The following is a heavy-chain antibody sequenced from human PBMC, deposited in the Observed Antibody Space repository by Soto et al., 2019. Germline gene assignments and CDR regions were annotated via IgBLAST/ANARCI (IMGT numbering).Heavy chain of an antibody. V-gene: IGHV1-3*01. CDR1: GYTFTSYA. D-gene: IGHD2-15*01. CDR3: ARSLGYCSGGSCSGFDY. CDR2: INAGNGNT. J-gene: IGHJ4*02. Sequence: GASVKVSCKASGYTFTSYAMHWVRQAPGQRLEWMGWINAGNGNTKYPQKFQGRVTITRDTSASTAYMELSSLRSEDTAVYYCARSLGYCSGGSCSGFDYWGQGTLVTVSS.